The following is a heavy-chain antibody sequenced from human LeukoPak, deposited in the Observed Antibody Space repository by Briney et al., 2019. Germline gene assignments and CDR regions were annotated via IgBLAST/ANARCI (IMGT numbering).Heavy chain of an antibody. V-gene: IGHV4-4*02. D-gene: IGHD7-27*01. CDR1: GGSISSGSW. J-gene: IGHJ4*02. Sequence: SGTLSLTCAVSGGSISSGSWWGWIRQPPGKGLEWIGEIHHSGSTNYNPSLKSRVTLSVDKSKNQLSLRLTSVTAADTAVYYCARGPPNWGYDYWGPGTLVTVSS. CDR3: ARGPPNWGYDY. CDR2: IHHSGST.